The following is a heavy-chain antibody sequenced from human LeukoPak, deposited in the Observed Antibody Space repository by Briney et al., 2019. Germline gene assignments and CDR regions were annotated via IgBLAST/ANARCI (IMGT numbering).Heavy chain of an antibody. D-gene: IGHD2-2*01. CDR2: INWNGGST. J-gene: IGHJ4*02. V-gene: IGHV3-20*04. Sequence: GGSLRLSCAASTFTFDDYGMGCVRQAPGKGMEWVSGINWNGGSTGYADSVKGRFHISRDNAKNSLYLQMNSLRAEDTAVYYCAKDLCSSTSCYSTVDYWGQGTLVTVSS. CDR3: AKDLCSSTSCYSTVDY. CDR1: TFTFDDYG.